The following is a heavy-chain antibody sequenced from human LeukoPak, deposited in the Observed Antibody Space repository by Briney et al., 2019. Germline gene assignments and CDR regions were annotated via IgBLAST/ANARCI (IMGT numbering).Heavy chain of an antibody. V-gene: IGHV3-23*01. J-gene: IGHJ5*02. CDR1: GFTFSSYA. D-gene: IGHD3-10*01. CDR3: AKERDPTMVRGVTSGGHWFDP. CDR2: ISGSGGST. Sequence: PGGSLRLSCAASGFTFSSYAMSWVRQAPGKGLQWVSGISGSGGSTYYADSVKGRFTISRDNSKNTLYLQMNSLRAEDTAVYYCAKERDPTMVRGVTSGGHWFDPWGQGTLVTVSS.